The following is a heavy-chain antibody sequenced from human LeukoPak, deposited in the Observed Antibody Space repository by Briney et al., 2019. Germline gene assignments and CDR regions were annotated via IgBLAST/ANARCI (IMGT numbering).Heavy chain of an antibody. CDR3: ARLRGDCSSTSCYSRYFDY. V-gene: IGHV4-39*01. J-gene: IGHJ4*02. CDR1: GGSISSSTYY. D-gene: IGHD2-2*01. CDR2: IFYTGST. Sequence: SETLSLTCTVSGGSISSSTYYWGWIRQPPGEGLEWIGSIFYTGSTYYNPSLKSRVTISVDTSKNQFSLKLSSVTAADTAVYYCARLRGDCSSTSCYSRYFDYWGQGTLVTVSS.